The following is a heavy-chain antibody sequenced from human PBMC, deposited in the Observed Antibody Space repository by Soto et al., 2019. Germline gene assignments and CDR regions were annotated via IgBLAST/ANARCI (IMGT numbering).Heavy chain of an antibody. D-gene: IGHD3-3*02. CDR2: INAGSGNT. V-gene: IGHV1-3*01. Sequence: QVQLVQSGAEVKEPGASMKVSCKASGYTFTSHAIHWVRQAPGQRLEWMGRINAGSGNTRYSEKFEFRAAMTRDTSATTAYMERSSLRSDDTGVYYCARAASIAAAGIFFRHWGQGTPVIVSS. CDR1: GYTFTSHA. CDR3: ARAASIAAAGIFFRH. J-gene: IGHJ1*01.